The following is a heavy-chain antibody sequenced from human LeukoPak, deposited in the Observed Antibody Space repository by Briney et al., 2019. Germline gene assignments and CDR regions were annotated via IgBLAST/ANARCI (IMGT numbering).Heavy chain of an antibody. V-gene: IGHV4-59*01. Sequence: PSETLSLTCTVSGGSISSYYGSWIRQPPGKGLEWIGYIYYSGSTNYNPSLKSRVTISVDTSKNQFSLKLSSVTAADTAVYYCARDNDFWSGSYMDVWGKGTTVTVSS. D-gene: IGHD3-3*01. CDR1: GGSISSYY. CDR3: ARDNDFWSGSYMDV. J-gene: IGHJ6*03. CDR2: IYYSGST.